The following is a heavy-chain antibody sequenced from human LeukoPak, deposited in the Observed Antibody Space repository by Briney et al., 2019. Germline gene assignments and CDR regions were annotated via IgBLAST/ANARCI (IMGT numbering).Heavy chain of an antibody. CDR2: ISSSSSYI. V-gene: IGHV3-21*01. CDR1: GFTFSSYS. Sequence: PGGSLRLSCAASGFTFSSYSMNWVRQAPGKGREWVSSISSSSSYIYYADSVKGRFTISRDNAKNSLYLQMNSLRAEDTAVYYCARDPPGYSYGYVVGYFDYWGQGTLVTVSS. D-gene: IGHD5-18*01. J-gene: IGHJ4*02. CDR3: ARDPPGYSYGYVVGYFDY.